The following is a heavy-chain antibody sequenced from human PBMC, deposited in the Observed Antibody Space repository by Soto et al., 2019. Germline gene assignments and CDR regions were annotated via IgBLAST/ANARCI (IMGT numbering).Heavy chain of an antibody. CDR2: LSGSGVTT. J-gene: IGHJ4*02. CDR3: AKDQKD. CDR1: GGTFSSYA. V-gene: IGHV3-23*04. Sequence: VQLVQSGAEVKKPGSSVKVSCKASGGTFSSYAISWVRQAPGKGLEWVSALSGSGVTTYYADSVKGRFSISRDNSKNTLYLQMNSLRAEDTAVYHCAKDQKDWGQGTLVTVSS.